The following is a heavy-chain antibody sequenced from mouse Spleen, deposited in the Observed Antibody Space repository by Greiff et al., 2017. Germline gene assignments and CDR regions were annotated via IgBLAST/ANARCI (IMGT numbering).Heavy chain of an antibody. D-gene: IGHD2-2*01. CDR2: IYPGNSDT. CDR1: GYTFTSYW. Sequence: EVQLQQSGTVLARPGASVKMSCKTSGYTFTSYWMHWVHQRPGKGLEWFGAIYPGNSDTSYNQKFKGKAKLTAVTSASTAYMELSSLTNEDYAVYYCTRFYGYEAGYWGQGATLTVSS. V-gene: IGHV1-5*01. J-gene: IGHJ2*01. CDR3: TRFYGYEAGY.